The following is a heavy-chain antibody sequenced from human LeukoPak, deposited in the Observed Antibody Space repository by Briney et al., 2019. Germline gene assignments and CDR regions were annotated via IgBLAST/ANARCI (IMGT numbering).Heavy chain of an antibody. CDR1: GGSISSSSYY. J-gene: IGHJ4*02. CDR3: ARAGGGYSYDY. V-gene: IGHV4-61*01. Sequence: PSETLSLTCTVSGGSISSSSYYWSWIRQAPGKGLEWIGYLYNSGSTNYNPSLKSRVTISADTSKNQISLKLSSVTAADTAVYYCARAGGGYSYDYWGQGTLVTVSS. D-gene: IGHD5-18*01. CDR2: LYNSGST.